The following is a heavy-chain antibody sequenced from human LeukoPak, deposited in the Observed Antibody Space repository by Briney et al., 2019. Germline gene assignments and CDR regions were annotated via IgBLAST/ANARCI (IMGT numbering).Heavy chain of an antibody. CDR3: ARGGNWFDP. J-gene: IGHJ5*02. CDR2: IGPTGSKT. Sequence: GGALRLSCAAPGITFIGQDMSWRRQGPGEGREWIAYIGPTGSKTSYVESVEGRFIISRDNAENSLFLQMNSLRLDDTAVYYCARGGNWFDPWGQGTLVTVSS. V-gene: IGHV3-11*01. D-gene: IGHD3-10*01. CDR1: GITFIGQD.